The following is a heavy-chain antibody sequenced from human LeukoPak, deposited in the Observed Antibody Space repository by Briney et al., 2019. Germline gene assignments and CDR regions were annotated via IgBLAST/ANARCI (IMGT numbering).Heavy chain of an antibody. CDR2: IKRDGSEE. CDR3: AAFYSSSWDY. D-gene: IGHD6-13*01. V-gene: IGHV3-7*01. Sequence: GGSLRLSCAASGFTFSSYSMSWVRQPPGKGLEWVANIKRDGSEEYCVASVKGRFTISRDNAKNSLYLQMNSLRAEDTAVYYCAAFYSSSWDYWGQGTLVTVSS. J-gene: IGHJ4*02. CDR1: GFTFSSYS.